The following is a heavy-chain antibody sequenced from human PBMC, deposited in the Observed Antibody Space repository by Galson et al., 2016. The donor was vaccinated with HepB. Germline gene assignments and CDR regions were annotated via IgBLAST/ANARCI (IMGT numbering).Heavy chain of an antibody. D-gene: IGHD3-9*01. CDR1: GGSISSSSHY. Sequence: SETLSLTCIVSGGSISSSSHYWGWLRQPPGEGLEWIGSIYYSGNAYYNPSPKSRVTISVDTYKNQLSLKLSSVTAADTAVYYCARVGYDILTGYYARSWFDPWGQGTLVTVSS. CDR2: IYYSGNA. V-gene: IGHV4-39*07. J-gene: IGHJ5*02. CDR3: ARVGYDILTGYYARSWFDP.